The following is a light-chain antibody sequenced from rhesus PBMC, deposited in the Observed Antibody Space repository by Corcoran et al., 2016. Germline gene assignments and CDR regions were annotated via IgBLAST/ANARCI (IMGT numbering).Light chain of an antibody. J-gene: IGKJ2*01. CDR2: GAS. CDR1: QGISSW. Sequence: DIQMTQSPSSLSASVGDKVTITCRASQGISSWLAWYPQTPGKAPKPLIYGASDLQSGVPSRFSGSGSGTDHTLTITSPQPEDFATYYCQQYDDLPYTFGQGTKVEIK. CDR3: QQYDDLPYT. V-gene: IGKV1-19*01.